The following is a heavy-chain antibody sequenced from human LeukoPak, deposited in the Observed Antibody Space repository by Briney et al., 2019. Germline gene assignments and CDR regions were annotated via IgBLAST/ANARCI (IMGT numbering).Heavy chain of an antibody. Sequence: PGGSLRLSCAASGFTFSSYAMSWVRQAPGKGLEWVAGIWYDGSNKYYTDSVKGRFTISRDNSKNTLYLQMNSLRAGDMAVYYCARIAAAGPLVGAFDIWGQGTMVTVSS. J-gene: IGHJ3*02. CDR1: GFTFSSYA. CDR2: IWYDGSNK. V-gene: IGHV3-33*08. D-gene: IGHD6-13*01. CDR3: ARIAAAGPLVGAFDI.